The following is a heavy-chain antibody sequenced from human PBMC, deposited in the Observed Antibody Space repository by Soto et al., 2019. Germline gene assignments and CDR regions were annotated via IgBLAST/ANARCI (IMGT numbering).Heavy chain of an antibody. J-gene: IGHJ4*02. V-gene: IGHV3-23*01. CDR3: AKEDYSKPHIDY. CDR2: ISGSAAST. D-gene: IGHD4-4*01. CDR1: GFSFSSYA. Sequence: GGSLRLSCAASGFSFSSYAMSWVRQAPGKGLEWVSGISGSAASTYYADFLKGRFTISRDNSKNTMFLQMNNLRAEDTAVYYCAKEDYSKPHIDYWGQGTLVTVSS.